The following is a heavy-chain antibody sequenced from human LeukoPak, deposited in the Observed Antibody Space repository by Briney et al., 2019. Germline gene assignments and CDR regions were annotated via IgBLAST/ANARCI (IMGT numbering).Heavy chain of an antibody. CDR3: ATGPHYGSGSLSPSFDY. CDR1: GYTFNTYG. V-gene: IGHV1-18*01. Sequence: ASVKVSCKPYGYTFNTYGITWVRQAPGQGLEWMGWISPYNGNTNYAQKFQGRVTMTEDTSTDTAYMELSSLRSEDTAVYYCATGPHYGSGSLSPSFDYWGQGTLVTVSS. CDR2: ISPYNGNT. D-gene: IGHD3-10*01. J-gene: IGHJ4*02.